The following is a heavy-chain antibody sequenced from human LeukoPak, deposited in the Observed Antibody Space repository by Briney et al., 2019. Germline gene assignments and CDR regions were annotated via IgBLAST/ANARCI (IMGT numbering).Heavy chain of an antibody. V-gene: IGHV1-46*01. CDR3: ARGYCSGNSCYYFDY. CDR2: INPSGGST. CDR1: GYTFTSYY. D-gene: IGHD2-15*01. Sequence: ASVKVSCKASGYTFTSYYMHWVRQAPGQGLEWMGIINPSGGSTGYAQKFQGRVTMTRDTSTSTVYMELSSLRSEDTAVYFCARGYCSGNSCYYFDYWGQGTLVTVSS. J-gene: IGHJ4*02.